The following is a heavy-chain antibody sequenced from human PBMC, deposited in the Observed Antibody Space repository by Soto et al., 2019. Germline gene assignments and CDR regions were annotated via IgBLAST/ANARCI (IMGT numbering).Heavy chain of an antibody. CDR3: ARRYDSGWYDWLDP. J-gene: IGHJ5*02. D-gene: IGHD6-19*01. Sequence: SETLSLTCSISGGSISSSSHYWTWIRQPPGKGPEWIGSIHYSGSTYFNPSLKSRVTISVDTSKTRFSLTLSSVTAADTAVYYCARRYDSGWYDWLDPWGQGTLVTVSS. CDR2: IHYSGST. CDR1: GGSISSSSHY. V-gene: IGHV4-39*01.